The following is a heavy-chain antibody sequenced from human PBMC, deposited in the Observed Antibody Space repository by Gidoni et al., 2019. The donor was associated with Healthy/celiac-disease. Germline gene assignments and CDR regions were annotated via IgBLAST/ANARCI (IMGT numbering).Heavy chain of an antibody. Sequence: EVQLLESGGGLVQPGGSLRLYCAASGFTFSSYAMSWVRQGPGKGREWVSAISGSGGSTYYADSVKGRFTISRDNSKNTLYLQMNSLRAEDTAVYYCAKYPMIVVVEGGDYWGQGTLVTVSS. V-gene: IGHV3-23*01. D-gene: IGHD3-22*01. CDR3: AKYPMIVVVEGGDY. J-gene: IGHJ4*02. CDR2: ISGSGGST. CDR1: GFTFSSYA.